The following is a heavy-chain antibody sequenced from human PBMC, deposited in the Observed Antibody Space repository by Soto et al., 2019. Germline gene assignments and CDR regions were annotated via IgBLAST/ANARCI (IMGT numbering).Heavy chain of an antibody. Sequence: QVQLVESGGGVVQPGRSLRLSCAASGFTFSSYGMHWVRQAPGKGLEWVAVIWYDGSNKYYADSVKGRFTISRDNSKNTLGIQMTRVGAEDTAVYYCARSTYYDFWSGYWSAHYYYYGMDVWGQGTTVIVSS. J-gene: IGHJ6*02. CDR3: ARSTYYDFWSGYWSAHYYYYGMDV. V-gene: IGHV3-33*01. CDR2: IWYDGSNK. CDR1: GFTFSSYG. D-gene: IGHD3-3*01.